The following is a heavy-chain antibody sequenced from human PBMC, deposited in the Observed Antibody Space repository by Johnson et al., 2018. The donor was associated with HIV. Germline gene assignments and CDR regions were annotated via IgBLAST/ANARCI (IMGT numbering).Heavy chain of an antibody. CDR1: GFIFDEYD. J-gene: IGHJ3*02. CDR3: ARGGRWYYYDSSGPLRAFDI. V-gene: IGHV3-20*04. Sequence: VQLVESGGGVARPGGSLRLSCEGSGFIFDEYDMSWVRQTPGKGLEWVSGISWNGATPRSADSVKGRFTISRDNAKAFLYLQMNSLRAEDTAVYYCARGGRWYYYDSSGPLRAFDIWGQGTMVTVSS. D-gene: IGHD3-22*01. CDR2: ISWNGATP.